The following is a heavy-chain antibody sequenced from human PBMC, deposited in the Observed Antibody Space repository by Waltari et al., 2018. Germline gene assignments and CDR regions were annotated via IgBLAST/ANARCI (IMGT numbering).Heavy chain of an antibody. CDR1: GGSFSGYD. D-gene: IGHD2-15*01. V-gene: IGHV4-34*02. CDR3: VRLEDCSGPGGNCYSGDSFALDV. CDR2: INHQGNR. Sequence: QVQLQQWGAGQLQPSETLSLTCAVYGGSFSGYDWGWIGQPPGKGLEWSGEINHQGNRNYNPSLRSRITMLVDTSRSQFSLKVNSVTAADTAVYYCVRLEDCSGPGGNCYSGDSFALDVWGQGTTVTVSS. J-gene: IGHJ6*02.